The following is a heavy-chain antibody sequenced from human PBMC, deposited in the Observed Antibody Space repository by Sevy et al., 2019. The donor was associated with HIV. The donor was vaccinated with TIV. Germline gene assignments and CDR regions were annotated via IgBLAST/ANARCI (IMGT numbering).Heavy chain of an antibody. Sequence: GGSLRLSCEGTGFTFRDYYMIWIRQAPGKGLEWVSSISGLSNYIYYADSVQGRFTISRDNAKNSLYLQMNSLTDEDTAVYYCARDETWDAFDIWGQGTMVTVSS. CDR1: GFTFRDYY. V-gene: IGHV3-11*06. J-gene: IGHJ3*02. CDR2: ISGLSNYI. CDR3: ARDETWDAFDI.